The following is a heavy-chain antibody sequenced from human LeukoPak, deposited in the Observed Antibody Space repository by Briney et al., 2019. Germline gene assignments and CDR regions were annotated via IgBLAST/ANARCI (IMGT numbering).Heavy chain of an antibody. Sequence: PSETLSLTCSVSGGSISSGSYYWGWIRQPPGKGLEWIGSIFYTGSTYDNPSLKSRVTISVDTSKNQFSLKLSSVTAADTAVYYCARDYQGIFDYWGQGTLVTVSS. CDR1: GGSISSGSYY. V-gene: IGHV4-39*07. J-gene: IGHJ4*02. D-gene: IGHD2-2*01. CDR3: ARDYQGIFDY. CDR2: IFYTGST.